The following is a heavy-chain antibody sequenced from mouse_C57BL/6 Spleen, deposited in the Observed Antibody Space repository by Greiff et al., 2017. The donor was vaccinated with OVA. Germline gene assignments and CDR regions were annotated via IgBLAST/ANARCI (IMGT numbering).Heavy chain of an antibody. CDR2: INPNNGGT. CDR3: ARSEDYYGSSEYFDV. Sequence: EVQGVESGPELVKPGASVKIPCKASGYTFTDYNMDWVKQSHGKSLEWIGDINPNNGGTIYNQKFKGQATLTVDKSSSTAYLELRSLTSEDTAVYYWARSEDYYGSSEYFDVWGTGTTVTVSS. CDR1: GYTFTDYN. J-gene: IGHJ1*03. D-gene: IGHD1-1*01. V-gene: IGHV1-18*01.